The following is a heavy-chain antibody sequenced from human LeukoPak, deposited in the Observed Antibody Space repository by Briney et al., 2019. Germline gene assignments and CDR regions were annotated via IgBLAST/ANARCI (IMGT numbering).Heavy chain of an antibody. J-gene: IGHJ4*02. Sequence: SETLSLTCAVYGGSFSGYYWSWIRQPPGKGLEWIGKINHSGSTNYNPSLKSRVTISVDTSKNQFSLKLSSVTAADTAVYYCARGQRGPTGLRWKYFDYWGQGTLVTVSS. CDR2: INHSGST. D-gene: IGHD4-23*01. CDR1: GGSFSGYY. V-gene: IGHV4-34*01. CDR3: ARGQRGPTGLRWKYFDY.